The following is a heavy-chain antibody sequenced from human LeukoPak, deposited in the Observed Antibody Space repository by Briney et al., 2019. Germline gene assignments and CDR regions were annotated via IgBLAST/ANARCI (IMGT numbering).Heavy chain of an antibody. Sequence: SSETLSLTCTVSGGSIASDYWSWIRQPPGKGLESIGYIYYSGSTNYNPSLKSRVTISVDTSKNQFSLKLSSVTAADTAVYYCARVASVGATRALDYWGQGTLVTVSS. J-gene: IGHJ4*02. CDR3: ARVASVGATRALDY. V-gene: IGHV4-59*01. D-gene: IGHD1-26*01. CDR2: IYYSGST. CDR1: GGSIASDY.